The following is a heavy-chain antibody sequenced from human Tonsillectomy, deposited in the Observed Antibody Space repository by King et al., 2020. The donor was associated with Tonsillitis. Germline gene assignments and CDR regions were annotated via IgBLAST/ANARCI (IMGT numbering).Heavy chain of an antibody. CDR3: AGVTVGGGYSYGSQGAFDY. CDR1: GFTFSSYA. J-gene: IGHJ4*02. CDR2: ISYEGSNK. V-gene: IGHV3-30*01. D-gene: IGHD5-18*01. Sequence: QLVQSGGGVVQPGRSLRLSCAASGFTFSSYAMHRVRQAPGKGLEWVAVISYEGSNKYYADSVKGRFTISRDNSKNTLYLQMNSLRAEDTAVYYCAGVTVGGGYSYGSQGAFDYWGQGTLVTVSS.